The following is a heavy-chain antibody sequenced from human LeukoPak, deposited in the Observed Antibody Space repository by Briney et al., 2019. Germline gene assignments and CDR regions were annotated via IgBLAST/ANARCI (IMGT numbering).Heavy chain of an antibody. V-gene: IGHV1-2*02. Sequence: ASVKVSCTASGYTFTGYYMHWVRQAPGQGLEWMGWINPNSGGTNYAQKFQGRVTMTRDTSISTAYMELSRLRSDDTAVYYCARSLAARDPNFDYWGQGTLVTVSS. J-gene: IGHJ4*02. CDR1: GYTFTGYY. D-gene: IGHD6-6*01. CDR3: ARSLAARDPNFDY. CDR2: INPNSGGT.